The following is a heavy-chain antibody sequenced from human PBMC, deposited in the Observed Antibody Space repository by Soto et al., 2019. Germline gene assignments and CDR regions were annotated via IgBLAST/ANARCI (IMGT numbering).Heavy chain of an antibody. Sequence: ASVKVSCKPSGYTFTGYYIHCVLQAPVQGLEWMGWINPNSGATNYALKFQGRVTMTRDTSISAAYMELNSLTSDDTAVYYCARSRLTDYSIDYWGQGTLVTVSS. CDR3: ARSRLTDYSIDY. D-gene: IGHD4-4*01. J-gene: IGHJ4*02. CDR1: GYTFTGYY. CDR2: INPNSGAT. V-gene: IGHV1-2*02.